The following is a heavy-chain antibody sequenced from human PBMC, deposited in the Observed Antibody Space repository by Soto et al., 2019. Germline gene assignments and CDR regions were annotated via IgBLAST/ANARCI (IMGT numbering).Heavy chain of an antibody. D-gene: IGHD3-10*01. CDR3: AKDQLVLWFGELGY. Sequence: PGGSLRLSCAASGFTFSAFGMHWVRQAPGKGLEWVAIISYDGILKYYADSVKGRFTISRDNSKNTLYLQMNSLRAEDTAVYYCAKDQLVLWFGELGYWGQGTLVPVS. CDR2: ISYDGILK. V-gene: IGHV3-30*18. J-gene: IGHJ4*02. CDR1: GFTFSAFG.